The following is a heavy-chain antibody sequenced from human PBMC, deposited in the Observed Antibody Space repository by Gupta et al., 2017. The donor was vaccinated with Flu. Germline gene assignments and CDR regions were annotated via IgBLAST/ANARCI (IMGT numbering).Heavy chain of an antibody. J-gene: IGHJ4*01. CDR1: GGSISSYY. CDR3: SILSGEQGGNSFDY. Sequence: QVQLQESLPGLVKPSETLSLSCTVSGGSISSYYWSWIRQPPGKGLEWIGYIYYSGSPNYNPARKSRVTLSVETAKHHLSRKLRSVTDAETSVYYCSILSGEQGGNSFDYGGHGTLVTV. CDR2: IYYSGSP. D-gene: IGHD2-21*01. V-gene: IGHV4-59*01.